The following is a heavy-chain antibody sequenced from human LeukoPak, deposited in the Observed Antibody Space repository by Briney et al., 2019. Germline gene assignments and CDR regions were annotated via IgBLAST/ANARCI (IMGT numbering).Heavy chain of an antibody. Sequence: GGSLRLSCAASGFTVSSNYMSWVRQDPGKGLEWVSVIYSGGSTYYADSVKGRFTISRDNSKNTLYLQMNSLRAEDTAVYYCARDGANDDFWSGYSVDAFDIWGQGTMVTVSS. CDR3: ARDGANDDFWSGYSVDAFDI. V-gene: IGHV3-66*02. CDR1: GFTVSSNY. J-gene: IGHJ3*02. CDR2: IYSGGST. D-gene: IGHD3-3*01.